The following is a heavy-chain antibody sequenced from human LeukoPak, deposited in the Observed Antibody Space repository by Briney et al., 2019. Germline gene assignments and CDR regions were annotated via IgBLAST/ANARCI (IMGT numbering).Heavy chain of an antibody. CDR1: GFTFSSYS. Sequence: PGGSLRLSCAASGFTFSSYSMNWVRQAPGKGLEWVSSISSSSSYIYYADSVKGRFTISRDNAKNSLYLQMNSLRAEDAAVYYCARSCSGDCYHYGMDVWGQGTTVTVSS. CDR2: ISSSSSYI. D-gene: IGHD2-15*01. CDR3: ARSCSGDCYHYGMDV. J-gene: IGHJ6*02. V-gene: IGHV3-21*01.